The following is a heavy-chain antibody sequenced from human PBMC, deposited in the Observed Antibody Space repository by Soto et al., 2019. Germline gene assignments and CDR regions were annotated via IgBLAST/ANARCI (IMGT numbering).Heavy chain of an antibody. CDR3: ARPNYYDSSGYPHDAFDI. CDR2: ISAYNGNT. D-gene: IGHD3-22*01. Sequence: GASVKVSCKASGYTFTSYGISWVRQAPGQGLEWMGWISAYNGNTNYAQKLQGRVTMTTDTSTSTAYMELRSLRSDDTAVYYCARPNYYDSSGYPHDAFDIWGQGTMVTVS. V-gene: IGHV1-18*01. CDR1: GYTFTSYG. J-gene: IGHJ3*02.